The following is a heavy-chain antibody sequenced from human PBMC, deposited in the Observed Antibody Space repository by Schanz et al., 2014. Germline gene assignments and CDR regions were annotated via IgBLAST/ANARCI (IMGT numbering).Heavy chain of an antibody. CDR3: VRERTNYGGNSYFFDH. V-gene: IGHV3-21*02. D-gene: IGHD2-21*02. CDR1: GFTASSHS. CDR2: ISSRSSHI. Sequence: EVQLVESGGGLVKPGGSLRLSCGVSGFTASSHSMNWVRQAPGKGLEWVSSISSRSSHIYYADSVKGRFTVSRDNAKNSMYLQMNGLRVEDTAVDYCVRERTNYGGNSYFFDHWGQGTLVTVSS. J-gene: IGHJ4*02.